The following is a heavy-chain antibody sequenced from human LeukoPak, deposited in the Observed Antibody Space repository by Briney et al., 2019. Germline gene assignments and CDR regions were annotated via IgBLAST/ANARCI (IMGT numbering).Heavy chain of an antibody. CDR1: GGSISSYY. J-gene: IGHJ4*02. CDR3: ARFPLHYYDSSGYRGGYFDY. CDR2: IYYSGST. V-gene: IGHV4-59*12. D-gene: IGHD3-22*01. Sequence: TSETLSLTCTVSGGSISSYYWSWIRQPPGKGLEWIGYIYYSGSTNYNPSLKSRVTISVDTSKNQFSLKLSSVTAADTAVYYCARFPLHYYDSSGYRGGYFDYWGQGTLVTVSS.